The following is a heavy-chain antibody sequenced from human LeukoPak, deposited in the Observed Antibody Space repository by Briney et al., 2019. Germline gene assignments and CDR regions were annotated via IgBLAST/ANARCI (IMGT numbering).Heavy chain of an antibody. D-gene: IGHD6-19*01. CDR2: IKQDGSEK. CDR3: ARDQGTRVAGGAFDI. V-gene: IGHV3-7*01. Sequence: EGSLRLSCAASGFTFSDVWLSWVRQAPGKGLEWVANIKQDGSEKYYVDSVKGRFTISRDNAKNSLYLQMNSLRAEDTAVYYCARDQGTRVAGGAFDIWGQGTMVTVSS. J-gene: IGHJ3*02. CDR1: GFTFSDVW.